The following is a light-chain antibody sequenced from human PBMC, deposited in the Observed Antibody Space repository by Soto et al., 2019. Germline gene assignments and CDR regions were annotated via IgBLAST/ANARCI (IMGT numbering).Light chain of an antibody. CDR3: QQNGSLPIT. V-gene: IGKV3-20*01. J-gene: IGKJ5*01. CDR2: SAS. Sequence: DIVLPQSPGTLSLSPGARATLSCRASQSLTGGYLAWFQQKPGQTPRLLIYSASNRATGIPDRFSGSGSGTDFTLTISRLVPEDFVVYYCQQNGSLPITFGQGTRLEI. CDR1: QSLTGGY.